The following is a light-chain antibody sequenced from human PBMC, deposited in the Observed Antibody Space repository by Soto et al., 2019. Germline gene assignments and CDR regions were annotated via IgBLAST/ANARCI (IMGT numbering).Light chain of an antibody. Sequence: IVLTQSPGTLSLSPGERATLSCRASRSFASSYLAWYQQKPGQDPRLLIYAASIRATGITDRFSGSPSGTDFTLTNSRLDPEDFAVYYCQQYGSSPPYSFGQGTKLEIK. V-gene: IGKV3-20*01. CDR3: QQYGSSPPYS. J-gene: IGKJ2*01. CDR2: AAS. CDR1: RSFASSY.